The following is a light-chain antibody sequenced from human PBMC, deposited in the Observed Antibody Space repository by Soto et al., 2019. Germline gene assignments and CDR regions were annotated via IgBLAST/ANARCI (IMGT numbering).Light chain of an antibody. CDR1: QAVNTR. CDR3: HQRQSWPRT. CDR2: LAS. V-gene: IGKV3-11*01. Sequence: EIVLTQSPATLSSFPGDRVTLSCRASQAVNTRLAWYQHKPGQAPRLLLYLASNRAAGVPARFSGSGSGTDFTLTISNVKPEDFAVYYCHQRQSWPRTFGKGTKVDIK. J-gene: IGKJ1*01.